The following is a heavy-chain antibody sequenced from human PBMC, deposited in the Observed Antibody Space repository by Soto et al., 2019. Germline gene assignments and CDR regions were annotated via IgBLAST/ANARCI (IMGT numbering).Heavy chain of an antibody. V-gene: IGHV3-66*02. CDR1: GFTVSSNY. Sequence: GGSLRLSCAASGFTVSSNYMSWVRQAPGKGLEWVSVIYSGGSTYYADSVKGRFTISRDNSKNTLYLQMNSLRAEDTSAYYCASFRAAGDYFDYWGQGTLVTVSS. CDR2: IYSGGST. D-gene: IGHD2-15*01. J-gene: IGHJ4*02. CDR3: ASFRAAGDYFDY.